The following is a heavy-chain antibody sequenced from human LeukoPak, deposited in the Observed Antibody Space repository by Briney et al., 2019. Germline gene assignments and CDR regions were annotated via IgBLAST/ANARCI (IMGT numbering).Heavy chain of an antibody. CDR1: GFTVSSNY. CDR2: IYSVGST. J-gene: IGHJ4*02. V-gene: IGHV3-53*01. Sequence: GGSLRLSCAASGFTVSSNYMSWVRQAPGKGLEWVAVIYSVGSTYYADSVKGRFTISRDNSKNTLYLQMNSLRAEDTAVYYCARAEVEGGGIAAAAGGDYWGQGTLVTVSS. CDR3: ARAEVEGGGIAAAAGGDY. D-gene: IGHD6-13*01.